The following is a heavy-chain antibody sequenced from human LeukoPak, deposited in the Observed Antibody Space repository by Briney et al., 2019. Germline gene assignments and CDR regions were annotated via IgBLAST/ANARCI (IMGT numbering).Heavy chain of an antibody. Sequence: PGGSLRLSCAASGFTVSSNYMSWVRQAPGKGQEWVSVIYSGGSTYYADSVKGRFTISRDNSKNTLYLQMNSLRAEDTAVYYCARDRYGDYYYYYGMDVWGQGTTVTVSS. CDR2: IYSGGST. D-gene: IGHD4-17*01. CDR3: ARDRYGDYYYYYGMDV. V-gene: IGHV3-66*01. J-gene: IGHJ6*02. CDR1: GFTVSSNY.